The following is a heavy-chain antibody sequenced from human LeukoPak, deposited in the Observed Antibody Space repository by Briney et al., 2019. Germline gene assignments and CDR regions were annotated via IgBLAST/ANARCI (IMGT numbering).Heavy chain of an antibody. D-gene: IGHD6-19*01. V-gene: IGHV3-30*01. CDR3: ARAPGIAVLDY. J-gene: IGHJ4*02. Sequence: PGGSLRLSCAASGFIFSSYAMHWVRQAPGKGLEWVAVISYDGSNKYYADSVKGRFTISRDNSKNTLYLQMNSLRAEDTAVYYCARAPGIAVLDYWGQGTLVTVSS. CDR1: GFIFSSYA. CDR2: ISYDGSNK.